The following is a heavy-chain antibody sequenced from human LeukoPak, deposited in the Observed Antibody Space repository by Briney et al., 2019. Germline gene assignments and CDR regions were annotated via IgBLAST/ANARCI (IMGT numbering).Heavy chain of an antibody. CDR1: GFTFSSYG. CDR3: AKDYYYDSSGYASDY. CDR2: IRYDGSNK. J-gene: IGHJ4*02. Sequence: QGGGSLRLSCAASGFTFSSYGMHWVRQAPGKGLEWVAFIRYDGSNKYYADSVKGRFTISRDNSKNTLYLQMNSLRAEDTAVYYCAKDYYYDSSGYASDYWGQGTLVTVSS. V-gene: IGHV3-30*02. D-gene: IGHD3-22*01.